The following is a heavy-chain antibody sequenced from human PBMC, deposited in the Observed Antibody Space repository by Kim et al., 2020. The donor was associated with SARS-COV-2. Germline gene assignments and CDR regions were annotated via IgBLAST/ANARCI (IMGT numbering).Heavy chain of an antibody. CDR1: GFTFSNYW. Sequence: PGGSLRLSCAASGFTFSNYWMNWVRQAPGKGLEWVANIKQDGSEKYYVDSVKGRFTISRDNAKNSLYLQMNSLRAEDTAVYYCARGSDRDSSSSTRTDYWGQGTLVTVSS. J-gene: IGHJ4*02. V-gene: IGHV3-7*04. CDR2: IKQDGSEK. D-gene: IGHD6-6*01. CDR3: ARGSDRDSSSSTRTDY.